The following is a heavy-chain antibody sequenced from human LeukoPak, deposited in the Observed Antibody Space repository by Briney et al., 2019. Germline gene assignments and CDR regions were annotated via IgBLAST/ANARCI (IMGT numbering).Heavy chain of an antibody. CDR1: GDSVSSNSVA. Sequence: SQTLSLTCAISGDSVSSNSVAWIWIRQSPSRGLEWLGRTYYRSKWFDDYALSVKSRIAINPDTSKNQFSLHLNSVTPEDTAVYYCARDCLYSSGCPEGYWGQGTLVTVSS. D-gene: IGHD6-19*01. V-gene: IGHV6-1*01. J-gene: IGHJ4*02. CDR3: ARDCLYSSGCPEGY. CDR2: TYYRSKWFD.